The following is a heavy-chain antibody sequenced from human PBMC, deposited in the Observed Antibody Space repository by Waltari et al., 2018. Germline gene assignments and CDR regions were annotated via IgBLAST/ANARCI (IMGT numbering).Heavy chain of an antibody. CDR1: GFAFSGYW. Sequence: EVELVESGGGLVQPGGSLRLSCVASGFAFSGYWMSWVRQAPGKGLEWVANLNQDGSATYSVDSVKDRFTISRDNAKNLLYLQMNSLRAEDTAVYYCARDSHGCYGCGMDVWGQGTTVTV. CDR2: LNQDGSAT. J-gene: IGHJ6*02. V-gene: IGHV3-7*03. D-gene: IGHD2-2*01. CDR3: ARDSHGCYGCGMDV.